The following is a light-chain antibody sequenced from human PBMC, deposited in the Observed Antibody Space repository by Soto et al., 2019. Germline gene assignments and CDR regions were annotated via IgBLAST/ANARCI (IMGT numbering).Light chain of an antibody. J-gene: IGKJ1*01. CDR3: QQYNSYWT. CDR1: QTISSW. Sequence: DIQMPQSPSTLSASVGDRVTITCRASQTISSWLAWYQQKPGKAPKLLIYKASTLKSGVPSRFSGSGSGTEFTLTSSSLQPDDFATYCCQQYNSYWTFGQGTKVDIK. CDR2: KAS. V-gene: IGKV1-5*03.